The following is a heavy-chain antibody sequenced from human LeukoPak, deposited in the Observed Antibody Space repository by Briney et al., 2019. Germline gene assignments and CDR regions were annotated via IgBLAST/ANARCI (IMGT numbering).Heavy chain of an antibody. J-gene: IGHJ4*02. CDR1: GYTFTSYY. D-gene: IGHD4-17*01. V-gene: IGHV1-24*01. Sequence: ASVKVSCKASGYTFTSYYMHWVRQAPGKGLEWMGGFDPEDGETIYAQKFQGRVTMTEDTSTDTAYMELSSLRSEDTAVYYCATGRADYGDYAFDYWGQGTLVTVSS. CDR3: ATGRADYGDYAFDY. CDR2: FDPEDGET.